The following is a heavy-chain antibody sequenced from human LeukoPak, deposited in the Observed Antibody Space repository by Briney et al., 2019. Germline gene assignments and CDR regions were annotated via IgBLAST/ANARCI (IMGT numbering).Heavy chain of an antibody. Sequence: ASVKVSCKASGYTFTSYGISWVRQAPGQGLEWMGWISAYNGNTNYAQKPQGRVTITTDTSTRTAYMELRSLRSDDTAVYYCARVYGSGSFDAFDIWGQGTMVTVSS. J-gene: IGHJ3*02. CDR2: ISAYNGNT. CDR1: GYTFTSYG. CDR3: ARVYGSGSFDAFDI. D-gene: IGHD3-10*01. V-gene: IGHV1-18*01.